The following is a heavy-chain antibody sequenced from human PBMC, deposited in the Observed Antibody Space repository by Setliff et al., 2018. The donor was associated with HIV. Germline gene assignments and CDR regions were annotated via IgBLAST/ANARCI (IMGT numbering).Heavy chain of an antibody. CDR2: ISAYNGNT. D-gene: IGHD3-9*01. CDR1: GYDFRRYG. J-gene: IGHJ4*02. V-gene: IGHV1-18*01. Sequence: GASVKVSCKTSGYDFRRYGIAWVRQVPGHGLEWMGWISAYNGNTNYAQKFQGRVTITTDESTTTAYMELSSLRSEDTALYYCAGSILTGYYTFGADYWGQGTLVTV. CDR3: AGSILTGYYTFGADY.